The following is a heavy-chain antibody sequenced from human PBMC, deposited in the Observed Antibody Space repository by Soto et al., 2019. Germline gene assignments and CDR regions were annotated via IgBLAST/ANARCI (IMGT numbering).Heavy chain of an antibody. CDR1: GGSISSYY. D-gene: IGHD3-3*01. Sequence: LSLTCTVSGGSISSYYWSWIRQPPGKGLEWIGYIYYSGSTNYNPSLKSRVTISVDTSKNQFSLKLSSVTAADTAVYYCARGFDDFWSGDYYYYGMDVWGQGTTVTVSS. J-gene: IGHJ6*02. V-gene: IGHV4-59*01. CDR3: ARGFDDFWSGDYYYYGMDV. CDR2: IYYSGST.